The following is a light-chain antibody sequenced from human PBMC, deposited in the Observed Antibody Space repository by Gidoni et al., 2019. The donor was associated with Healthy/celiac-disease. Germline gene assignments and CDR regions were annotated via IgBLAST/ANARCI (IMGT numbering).Light chain of an antibody. Sequence: QSVLTQPPSVSGAPGKRVTISCTGSSSNIGAGYDVHWYQQLPGTAPKLLIYGNSNRPSGVPDRFSGSKSGNSASLAITGLQAEDEADYYCQSYDSSHWVFGGGTKLTVI. J-gene: IGLJ3*02. V-gene: IGLV1-40*01. CDR1: SSNIGAGYD. CDR3: QSYDSSHWV. CDR2: GNS.